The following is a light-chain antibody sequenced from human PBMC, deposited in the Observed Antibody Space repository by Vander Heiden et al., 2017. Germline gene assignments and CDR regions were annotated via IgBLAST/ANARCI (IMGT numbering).Light chain of an antibody. CDR1: QSVSSY. J-gene: IGKJ4*01. CDR2: EAS. Sequence: EIVLTQSPATLSLSPGERATRPSRASQSVSSYLAWDQQKPGQAPRLLIYEASNRATGIPARFSGSGSGTDFTLTISSLEPEDFAVYYCQQRSNWPGLTFGGGTKVEIK. CDR3: QQRSNWPGLT. V-gene: IGKV3-11*01.